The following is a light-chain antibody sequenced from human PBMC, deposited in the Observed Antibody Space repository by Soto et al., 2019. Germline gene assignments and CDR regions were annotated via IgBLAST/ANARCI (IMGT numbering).Light chain of an antibody. CDR3: QQRSKWLFT. J-gene: IGKJ3*01. CDR1: QSVSSY. V-gene: IGKV3-11*01. CDR2: DAS. Sequence: EIVLTQSPATLSLSPGEIATLSCRASQSVSSYLAWYQQKPGQAPRLLIYDASNRATGIPARFSGSGSGTDFTLTISRLEPEDFGVYYCQQRSKWLFTFGPGTKVDMK.